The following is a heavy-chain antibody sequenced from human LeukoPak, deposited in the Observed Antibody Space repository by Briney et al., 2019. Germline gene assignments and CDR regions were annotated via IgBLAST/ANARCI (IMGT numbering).Heavy chain of an antibody. J-gene: IGHJ4*02. CDR1: GGSISSGSYY. CDR3: ARDSAYYDFWSL. V-gene: IGHV4-61*02. D-gene: IGHD3-3*01. CDR2: IYTRGST. Sequence: KTSETLSLTCTVSGGSISSGSYYRSWIRQPAGKGLEWIGRIYTRGSTNYNPSLKSRVTISVDTSKNQFSLKLSSVTAADTAVYYCARDSAYYDFWSLWGQGTLVTVSS.